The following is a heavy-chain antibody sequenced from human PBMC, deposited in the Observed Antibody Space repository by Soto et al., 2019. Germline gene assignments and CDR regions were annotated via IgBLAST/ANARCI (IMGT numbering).Heavy chain of an antibody. D-gene: IGHD6-13*01. J-gene: IGHJ4*02. Sequence: ASVKVSCKASGYTFTSYYMHWVRQAPGQGLEWMGIINPSGGSTNYAQKLQGRVTMTTDTSTSTVYMELSSLRSDDTAVYYCARDQPHSTDYWGQGTLVTVSS. V-gene: IGHV1-46*01. CDR3: ARDQPHSTDY. CDR2: INPSGGST. CDR1: GYTFTSYY.